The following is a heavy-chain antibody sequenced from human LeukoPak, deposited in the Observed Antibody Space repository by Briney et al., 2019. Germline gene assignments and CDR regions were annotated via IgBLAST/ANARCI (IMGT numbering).Heavy chain of an antibody. CDR3: ARDLGRIAVYYFDY. CDR2: IYSGGST. CDR1: GFTVSSNY. Sequence: GGSLRLSCAASGFTVSSNYMSWVRQAPGKGLEWVSVIYSGGSTYYADSVKGRFTISRDNSKNTLYLQMNSLRAEDTAVYYCARDLGRIAVYYFDYWGQGTLVTVSS. V-gene: IGHV3-66*02. D-gene: IGHD6-19*01. J-gene: IGHJ4*02.